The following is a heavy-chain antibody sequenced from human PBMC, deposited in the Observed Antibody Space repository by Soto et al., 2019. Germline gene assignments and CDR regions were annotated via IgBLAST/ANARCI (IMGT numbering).Heavy chain of an antibody. D-gene: IGHD2-15*01. Sequence: QVQLVESGGGVVQPGRSLRLSCAASGFTFSSYAMHWVRQAPGKGLEWVAVISYDGSNKYYADSVKGRFTISRDISKNTLYLQMNSLRPEDTDVYYCARAGGLLLDYWGQGTLVTVSS. CDR2: ISYDGSNK. J-gene: IGHJ4*02. CDR3: ARAGGLLLDY. CDR1: GFTFSSYA. V-gene: IGHV3-30-3*01.